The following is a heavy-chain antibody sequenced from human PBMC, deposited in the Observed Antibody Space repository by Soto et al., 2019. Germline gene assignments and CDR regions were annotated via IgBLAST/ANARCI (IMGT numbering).Heavy chain of an antibody. V-gene: IGHV3-30*03. CDR2: ISHDGTNK. J-gene: IGHJ4*01. D-gene: IGHD3-3*02. CDR3: ATDPKYNNAPGAFDP. CDR1: GFTFSAYG. Sequence: PGGSLRLSCEVSGFTFSAYGMHWVRQAPGKGLEWVAAISHDGTNKNYGDSVKGRSTISRDNAKNSLYLQMSSLRAEDTAVFYYATDPKYNNAPGAFDPGGKGKLVTV.